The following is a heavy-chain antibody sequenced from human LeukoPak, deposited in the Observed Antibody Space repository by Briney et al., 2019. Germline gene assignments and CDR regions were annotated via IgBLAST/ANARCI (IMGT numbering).Heavy chain of an antibody. Sequence: GGSLRLSCAASGFTFSSYWMSWVRQAPGKGLEWVANIKQDGSEKYYVDSVKGRFTISRDNAKNSLYLQMNSLRAEDTALYYCAKAQNEVPAAIVYGMDVWGQGTTVTVSS. CDR1: GFTFSSYW. CDR3: AKAQNEVPAAIVYGMDV. CDR2: IKQDGSEK. J-gene: IGHJ6*02. D-gene: IGHD2-2*02. V-gene: IGHV3-7*03.